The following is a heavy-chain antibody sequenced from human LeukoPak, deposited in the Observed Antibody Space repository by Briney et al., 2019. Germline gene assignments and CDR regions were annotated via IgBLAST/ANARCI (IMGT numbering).Heavy chain of an antibody. Sequence: GGSLRLSCEASGFTFSDSAMSWVRQASGRGLEWVSLISASGGNSYYADSVKGRFTVSRDSSKNTLFLQMDSLRIEDTAVYYCARALMGSSGGYLDYWGQGALVTVSS. D-gene: IGHD2-8*02. CDR3: ARALMGSSGGYLDY. J-gene: IGHJ4*02. CDR1: GFTFSDSA. V-gene: IGHV3-23*01. CDR2: ISASGGNS.